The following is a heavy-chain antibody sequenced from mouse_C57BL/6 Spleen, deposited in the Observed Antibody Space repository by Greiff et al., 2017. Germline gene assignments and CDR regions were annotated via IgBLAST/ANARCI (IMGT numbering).Heavy chain of an antibody. CDR1: GYAFSRYW. CDR3: ASWGRYSNYDGRDY. J-gene: IGHJ4*01. CDR2: IYPGDGDT. Sequence: QVHVKQSGAELVKPGASVKISCKASGYAFSRYWMNWVKQRPGKGLEWIGQIYPGDGDTNYTGKFKGKATMTADKSSSTAYMQRSSLTSEDSAVYFCASWGRYSNYDGRDYWGQGTSVTVSS. V-gene: IGHV1-80*01. D-gene: IGHD2-5*01.